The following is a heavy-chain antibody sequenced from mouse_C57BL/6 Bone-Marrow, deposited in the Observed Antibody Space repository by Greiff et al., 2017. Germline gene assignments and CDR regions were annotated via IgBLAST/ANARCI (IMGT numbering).Heavy chain of an antibody. CDR2: IYPRSGNT. D-gene: IGHD1-1*01. J-gene: IGHJ4*01. V-gene: IGHV1-81*01. Sequence: VQLQESGAELARPGASVTLSCKASGYTFTSYGISWVKQRTGQGLEWIGEIYPRSGNTYYNEKFKGKATLTADKSSSTAYMELRSLTSEDSAVYFCARQRLRKRGYAMDYWGQGTSVTVSS. CDR3: ARQRLRKRGYAMDY. CDR1: GYTFTSYG.